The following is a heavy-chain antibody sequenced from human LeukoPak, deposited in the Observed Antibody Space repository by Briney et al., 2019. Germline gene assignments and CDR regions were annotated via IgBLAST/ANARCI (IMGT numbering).Heavy chain of an antibody. V-gene: IGHV4-39*01. J-gene: IGHJ4*02. CDR2: IYNSGST. D-gene: IGHD3-9*01. CDR3: ARSKILRYFDWLLLDY. CDR1: GGSISSSSYY. Sequence: PSETLSLTCTVSGGSISSSSYYWGWIRQPPGKGLEWIGSIYNSGSTYYNSSLKSRVTISVDTSKNQFSLKLSSVTAADTAVYYCARSKILRYFDWLLLDYWGQGILVTVSS.